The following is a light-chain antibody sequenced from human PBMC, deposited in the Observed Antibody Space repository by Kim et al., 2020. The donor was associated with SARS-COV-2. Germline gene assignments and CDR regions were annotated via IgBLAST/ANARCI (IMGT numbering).Light chain of an antibody. J-gene: IGLJ3*02. CDR2: WNN. V-gene: IGLV1-47*01. CDR1: SSNIGSNY. CDR3: AAWDDSVSGWV. Sequence: QSVLTQPPSASGTPGQRVTISCSGSSSNIGSNYVYWYQQLPGTAPKLLIYWNNHRPSGVPDRFSGSKSGTSASLAISGLRSEDEADYYCAAWDDSVSGWVFGGGTQLTVL.